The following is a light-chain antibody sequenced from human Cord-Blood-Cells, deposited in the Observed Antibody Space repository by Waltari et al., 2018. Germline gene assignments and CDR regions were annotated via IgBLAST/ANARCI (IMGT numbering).Light chain of an antibody. Sequence: DIVMTKSPLYLPVTPGEPAAIPCRTSQSLLHSNGYNYLDWYLQKPGQSPQLLIYLGSNRASGVPDRFSGSGSGTDFTLKISRVEAEDVGVYYCMQALQTPLTFGGGTKVESK. J-gene: IGKJ4*01. CDR1: QSLLHSNGYNY. V-gene: IGKV2-28*01. CDR2: LGS. CDR3: MQALQTPLT.